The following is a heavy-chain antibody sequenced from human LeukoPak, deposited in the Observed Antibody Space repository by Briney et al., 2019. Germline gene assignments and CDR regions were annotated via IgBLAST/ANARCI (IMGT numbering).Heavy chain of an antibody. J-gene: IGHJ4*02. CDR2: ISSSSSYI. CDR3: AREGTLTYYYESVDY. Sequence: GGSLRLSCAASGFTFSSYSMNWVRQAPGKGLEWVSSISSSSSYIYYADSVKGRFTISRDNAKNSLYLQMNSLRAEDTAVYYCAREGTLTYYYESVDYWGQGTLVTVSS. V-gene: IGHV3-21*04. CDR1: GFTFSSYS. D-gene: IGHD3-22*01.